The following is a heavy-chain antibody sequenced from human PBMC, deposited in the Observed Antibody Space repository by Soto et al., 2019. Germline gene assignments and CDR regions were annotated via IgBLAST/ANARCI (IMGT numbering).Heavy chain of an antibody. CDR1: GFTFSSYA. Sequence: GGSLRLSCAASGFTFSSYAMSWVRQAPGKGLEWVSAISGSGGSTYYADSVKGRFTISRDNSKNTLYLQMNSLRAEDTAVYYCAKNPYSSSSVRSHRGLCSYWGQGTLVTVSS. V-gene: IGHV3-23*01. CDR2: ISGSGGST. J-gene: IGHJ4*02. CDR3: AKNPYSSSSVRSHRGLCSY. D-gene: IGHD6-6*01.